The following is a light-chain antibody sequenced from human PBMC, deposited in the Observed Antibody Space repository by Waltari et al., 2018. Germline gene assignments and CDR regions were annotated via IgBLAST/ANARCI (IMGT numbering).Light chain of an antibody. V-gene: IGLV2-23*01. CDR2: EAS. Sequence: LVAWYQQYPGKAPKLMIYEASKRPSGVSNRFSGSKSGNTASLTISGLQAEDEADYFCCSYVGSSTSYVFGIGTKVTVL. CDR1: L. CDR3: CSYVGSSTSYV. J-gene: IGLJ1*01.